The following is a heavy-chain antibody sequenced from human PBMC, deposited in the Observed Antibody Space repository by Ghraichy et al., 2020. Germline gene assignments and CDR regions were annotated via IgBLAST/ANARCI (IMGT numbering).Heavy chain of an antibody. V-gene: IGHV3-74*01. CDR1: GLTFSSYW. CDR2: INGYGSST. J-gene: IGHJ4*02. CDR3: ARDRYGGYVGEFDY. Sequence: GSLRLSCAASGLTFSSYWMHWVRQAPGKGLVWVSRINGYGSSTSYADSVKGRFTISRDNAKNTLYLQMNSLRAEDTAVYYCARDRYGGYVGEFDYWGQGSLVTVSS. D-gene: IGHD4-17*01.